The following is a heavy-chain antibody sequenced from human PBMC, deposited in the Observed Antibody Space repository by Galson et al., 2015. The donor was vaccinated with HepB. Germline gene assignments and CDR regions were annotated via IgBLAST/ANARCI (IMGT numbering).Heavy chain of an antibody. CDR2: IYPDDSDS. CDR3: SGGANSIWPTYYCGMDV. Sequence: QSGAEVKKPGESLKISCKGFGYNFSNYWIAWVRQMPGKGLEWMGIIYPDDSDSRYSPAFQGQVTISADKSISTAFLERNSLKASDIGMYFCSGGANSIWPTYYCGMDVWGQGTTVTVSS. CDR1: GYNFSNYW. J-gene: IGHJ6*02. V-gene: IGHV5-51*01. D-gene: IGHD4-11*01.